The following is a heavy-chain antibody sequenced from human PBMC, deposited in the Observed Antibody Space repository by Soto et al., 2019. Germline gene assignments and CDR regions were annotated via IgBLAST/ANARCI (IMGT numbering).Heavy chain of an antibody. CDR3: AKARDYGDYVGHFDY. V-gene: IGHV3-30*18. D-gene: IGHD4-17*01. CDR1: GFTFSSYG. Sequence: GGSLRLSCAASGFTFSSYGMRWVRQAPGKGLEWVAVISYDGSNKYYADSVKGRFTISRDNSKNTLYLQMNSLRAEDTAVYYCAKARDYGDYVGHFDYWGQGTLVTVSS. J-gene: IGHJ4*02. CDR2: ISYDGSNK.